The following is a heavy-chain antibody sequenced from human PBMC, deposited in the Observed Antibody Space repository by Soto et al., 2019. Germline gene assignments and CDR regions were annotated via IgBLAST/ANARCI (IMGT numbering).Heavy chain of an antibody. CDR1: GFTFSSYS. J-gene: IGHJ3*01. D-gene: IGHD3-22*01. CDR2: ISSSSSTI. Sequence: GGSLRLSCAASGFTFSSYSMNWVRQAPGKGLEWVSYISSSSSTIYYADSVKGRFTISTDNAKNSLYLQMNSLRDEDTAVYYCAREVVVITYDAFDFWGQGTMVTVSS. CDR3: AREVVVITYDAFDF. V-gene: IGHV3-48*02.